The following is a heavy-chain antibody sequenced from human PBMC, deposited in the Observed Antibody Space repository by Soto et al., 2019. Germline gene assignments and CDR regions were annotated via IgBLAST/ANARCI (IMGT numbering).Heavy chain of an antibody. CDR2: ITSDERTI. D-gene: IGHD6-19*01. J-gene: IGHJ4*01. CDR3: ARSVEGHFDF. Sequence: GGSLRLSCSASGFPFRVYSMNWVRQAPGKGLEWVSYITSDERTIHYADSVKGRFTISRDNAKNSVYLQMTSLRDEDTAVYYCARSVEGHFDFWGQGILVTVS. V-gene: IGHV3-48*02. CDR1: GFPFRVYS.